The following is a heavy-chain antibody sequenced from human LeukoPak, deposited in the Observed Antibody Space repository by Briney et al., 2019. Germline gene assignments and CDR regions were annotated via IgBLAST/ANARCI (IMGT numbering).Heavy chain of an antibody. J-gene: IGHJ6*03. D-gene: IGHD3-10*01. V-gene: IGHV1-69*05. Sequence: SVKVSCKASGGTFSSYAISWVRQAPRQGLEWMGGIIPIFGTANYAQKFQGRVTITTDESTSTAYMELSSLRSEDTAVYYCARSGSYYYYYYMDVWGKGTTVTVSS. CDR1: GGTFSSYA. CDR3: ARSGSYYYYYYMDV. CDR2: IIPIFGTA.